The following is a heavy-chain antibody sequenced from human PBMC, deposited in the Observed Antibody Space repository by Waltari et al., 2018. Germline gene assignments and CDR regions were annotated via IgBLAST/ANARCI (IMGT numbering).Heavy chain of an antibody. CDR2: IYYSGRT. CDR3: ARDDRPGSGAANSYGY. V-gene: IGHV4-39*07. D-gene: IGHD1-26*01. J-gene: IGHJ4*02. CDR1: GGSISSSSYY. Sequence: QLQLQESGPGLVKPSETLSLTCTVSGGSISSSSYYWGWIRQPPGKGLEWIGSIYYSGRTSSTPSLKSRVTISVDSSKSQFSLKLSSVTAADTAVYYCARDDRPGSGAANSYGYWGQGTLVTVSS.